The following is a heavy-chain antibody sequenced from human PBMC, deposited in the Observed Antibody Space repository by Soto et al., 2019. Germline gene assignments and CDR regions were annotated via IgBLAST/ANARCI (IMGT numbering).Heavy chain of an antibody. V-gene: IGHV4-61*08. CDR1: GCSISSGGYS. CDR3: ARVLSYSSSSGAGHEYYGMDV. CDR2: IYYSGST. J-gene: IGHJ6*02. Sequence: SETLSLTCAVSGCSISSGGYSRGWIRQPPGEGLEWIGYIYYSGSTNYNPSLKSRVTISVDTSKNQFSLKLSSVTAADTAVYYCARVLSYSSSSGAGHEYYGMDVWGQGTTVTVSS. D-gene: IGHD6-6*01.